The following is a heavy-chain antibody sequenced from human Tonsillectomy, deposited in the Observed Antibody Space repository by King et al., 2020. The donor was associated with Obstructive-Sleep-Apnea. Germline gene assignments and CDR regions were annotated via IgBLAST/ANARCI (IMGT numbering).Heavy chain of an antibody. J-gene: IGHJ4*02. V-gene: IGHV3-48*04. CDR2: ISSTGGSV. Sequence: VQLLESGGGLIQPGGSLRLSCAVSGFKFSTYSMNWVRQSPGKGPEWVSYISSTGGSVYYADFVAGRFTISRDNVKNSLSLQLNGLRAEDTAVYYCAGEPTLDSRGYYFDYWGQGTLVTVSS. D-gene: IGHD3-22*01. CDR1: GFKFSTYS. CDR3: AGEPTLDSRGYYFDY.